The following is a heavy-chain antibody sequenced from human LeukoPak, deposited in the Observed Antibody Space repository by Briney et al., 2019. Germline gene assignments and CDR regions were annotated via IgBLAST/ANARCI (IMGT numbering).Heavy chain of an antibody. Sequence: GGSLRLSCAASGFTFSSYSLHWVRKAPGKGLEWVAVISFDGSIQKYADSVRGRFTISRDNSKNTLYLQMNSLRGEDTAAYYCARELTIFGTVIQRYDAFDIWGQGTMVTVSS. CDR2: ISFDGSIQ. CDR3: ARELTIFGTVIQRYDAFDI. V-gene: IGHV3-30-3*01. CDR1: GFTFSSYS. D-gene: IGHD3-3*01. J-gene: IGHJ3*02.